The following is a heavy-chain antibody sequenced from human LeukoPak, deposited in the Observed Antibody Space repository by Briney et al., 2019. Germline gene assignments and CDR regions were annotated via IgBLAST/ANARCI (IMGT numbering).Heavy chain of an antibody. Sequence: SVKVSFKASGGTFSSYAISWVRQAPGQGLEWMGRIIPIFGTANYAQKFQGRVTITTDESTSTAYMELSSLRSEDTAVYYCASLDRYSSSDYRGQGTLVTVSS. CDR3: ASLDRYSSSDY. CDR2: IIPIFGTA. V-gene: IGHV1-69*05. CDR1: GGTFSSYA. J-gene: IGHJ4*02. D-gene: IGHD6-6*01.